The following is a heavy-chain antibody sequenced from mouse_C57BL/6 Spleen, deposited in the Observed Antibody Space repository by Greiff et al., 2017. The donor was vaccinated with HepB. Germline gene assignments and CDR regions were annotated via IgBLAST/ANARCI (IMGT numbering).Heavy chain of an antibody. CDR3: ARGYFDY. V-gene: IGHV1-76*01. CDR2: IYPGSGNT. J-gene: IGHJ2*01. CDR1: GYTFTDYY. Sequence: QVQLQQSGAELVRPGASVKLFCKASGYTFTDYYINWVKQRPGQGLEWIARIYPGSGNTYYNEKFKGKATLTAEKSSSTAYMQLSSLTSEDSAVYFCARGYFDYWGQGTTLTVSS.